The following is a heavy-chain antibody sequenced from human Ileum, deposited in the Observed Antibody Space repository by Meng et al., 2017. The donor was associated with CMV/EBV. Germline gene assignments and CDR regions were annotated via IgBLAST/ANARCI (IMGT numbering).Heavy chain of an antibody. V-gene: IGHV1-46*02. Sequence: YTLHSCYIHCVRQVPGQALGWMGIVNPGGGAPYCAQKFQGRVTMTRDTSTGSVYMELTSLTSEDTAVYYCARAHCSGGICYNWFDPWGQGTLVTVSS. CDR1: YTLHSCY. CDR2: VNPGGGAP. J-gene: IGHJ5*02. D-gene: IGHD2-15*01. CDR3: ARAHCSGGICYNWFDP.